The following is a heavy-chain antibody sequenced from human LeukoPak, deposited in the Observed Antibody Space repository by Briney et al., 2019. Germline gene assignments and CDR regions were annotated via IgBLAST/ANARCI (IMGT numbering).Heavy chain of an antibody. CDR2: ISSSGSTI. Sequence: GGSLRLSCAASGFTSSSYEMNWVRQAPGKGLEWVSYISSSGSTIYYVDSVKGRFTISRDNAKNSLYLQMNSLRAEDTAVYYCASTHGDYRDAFDIWGQGTMVTVSS. D-gene: IGHD4-17*01. CDR3: ASTHGDYRDAFDI. J-gene: IGHJ3*02. CDR1: GFTSSSYE. V-gene: IGHV3-48*03.